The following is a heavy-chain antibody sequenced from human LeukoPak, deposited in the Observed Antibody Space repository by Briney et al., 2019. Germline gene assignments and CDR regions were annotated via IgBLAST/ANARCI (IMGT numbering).Heavy chain of an antibody. D-gene: IGHD2-15*01. Sequence: PSETLSLTCAVYGGSFSGYYWSWIRQPPGKGLEWIGEINHSGSTNYNPSLKSRVTISVDTSKNQFSLKLSSVTAADTAVYYCARRRDIVVVVAAPAFFDSWGQGTLVTVSS. V-gene: IGHV4-34*01. CDR3: ARRRDIVVVVAAPAFFDS. CDR1: GGSFSGYY. J-gene: IGHJ5*01. CDR2: INHSGST.